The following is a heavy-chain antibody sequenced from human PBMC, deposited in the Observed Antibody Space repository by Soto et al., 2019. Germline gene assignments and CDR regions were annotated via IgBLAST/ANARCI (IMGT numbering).Heavy chain of an antibody. CDR3: ERVGGPGTKNGVSWFDP. CDR2: IYHSVST. J-gene: IGHJ5*02. V-gene: IGHV4-38-2*01. Sequence: PSETLSLTGAVSGYSISSGDYWGWIRQPPGKGLEWIGSIYHSVSTYYNPSPKSRVTISVDTSKNQFSLKLSSVTAADTAVYYCERVGGPGTKNGVSWFDPSGQGTLVTVSS. D-gene: IGHD3-10*01. CDR1: GYSISSGDY.